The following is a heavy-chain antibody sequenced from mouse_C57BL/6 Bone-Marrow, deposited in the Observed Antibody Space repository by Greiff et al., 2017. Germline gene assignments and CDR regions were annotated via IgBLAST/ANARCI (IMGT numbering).Heavy chain of an antibody. CDR2: IDPNSGGT. CDR1: GYTFTSYW. D-gene: IGHD1-1*01. Sequence: QVQLQQPGAELVKPGASVKLSCKASGYTFTSYWMHWVKQRPGRGLEWIGRIDPNSGGTKYNEKFKSKATLTVDKPSSTAYMQLSSLTSEDSAVYYCARSPLITTVDRWYFDVWGTGTTVTVSS. CDR3: ARSPLITTVDRWYFDV. V-gene: IGHV1-72*01. J-gene: IGHJ1*03.